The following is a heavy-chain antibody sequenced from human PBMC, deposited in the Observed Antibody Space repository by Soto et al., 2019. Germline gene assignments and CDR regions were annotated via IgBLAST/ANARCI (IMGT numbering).Heavy chain of an antibody. J-gene: IGHJ4*02. V-gene: IGHV4-39*01. CDR3: ATQGSKDYFDY. Sequence: PSETRSLTWTVSGGSISSSTDFWGWIRHPPGKGLEWIGSIYYSGSTYYNPSLKSRVTISVDTSKNQFSLQLSSVTAADTAVYYCATQGSKDYFDYWGQGTLVTVS. CDR2: IYYSGST. CDR1: GGSISSSTDF.